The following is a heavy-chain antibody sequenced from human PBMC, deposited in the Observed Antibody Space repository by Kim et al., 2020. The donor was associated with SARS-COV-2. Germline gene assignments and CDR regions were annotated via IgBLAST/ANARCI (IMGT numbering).Heavy chain of an antibody. D-gene: IGHD6-13*01. Sequence: GGSLRLSCTASGFTFGDYAMSWFRQAPGKGLEWVGFIRSKAYGGTTEYAASVKGRFTISRDDSKSIAYLQMNSLKTEDTAVYYCTRFHYSSSWHSGRYWGQGTLVTVSS. J-gene: IGHJ4*02. V-gene: IGHV3-49*03. CDR1: GFTFGDYA. CDR2: IRSKAYGGTT. CDR3: TRFHYSSSWHSGRY.